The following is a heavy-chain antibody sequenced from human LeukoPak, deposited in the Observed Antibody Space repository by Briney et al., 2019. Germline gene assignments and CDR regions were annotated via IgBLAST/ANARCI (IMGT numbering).Heavy chain of an antibody. D-gene: IGHD3-3*01. J-gene: IGHJ4*02. CDR1: GGSISSGGYY. V-gene: IGHV4-61*08. CDR2: IYYSGST. CDR3: ARAPYDFWSGYYFDY. Sequence: SETLSLTCTVSGGSISSGGYYWSWIRQHPGTGLEWIGYIYYSGSTNYNPSLKSRVTISVDTSKNQFSLKLSSVTAADTAVYYCARAPYDFWSGYYFDYWGQGTLVTVSS.